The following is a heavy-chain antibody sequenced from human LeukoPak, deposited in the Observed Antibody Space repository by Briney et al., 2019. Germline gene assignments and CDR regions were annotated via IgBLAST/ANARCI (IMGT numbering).Heavy chain of an antibody. V-gene: IGHV3-30*18. CDR1: GFSFSNYG. CDR2: ISYDGSNK. D-gene: IGHD3-10*01. CDR3: AKGYGSGSYSVDY. Sequence: PGGSLRLSCAASGFSFSNYGMHWVRQAPGKGLECVAFISYDGSNKYYGDSVKGRFTISRDNSENTLYLQMNSLRPEDTAVFYCAKGYGSGSYSVDYWGQGTLVTVSS. J-gene: IGHJ4*02.